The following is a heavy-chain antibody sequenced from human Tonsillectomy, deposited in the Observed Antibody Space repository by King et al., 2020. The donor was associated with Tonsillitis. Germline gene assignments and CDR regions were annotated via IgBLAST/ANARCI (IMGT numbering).Heavy chain of an antibody. CDR1: GFTFSGYN. CDR3: ARDDCGGDFDSSPS. Sequence: QLVQSGGGLVQPGGSLRLSCAASGFTFSGYNMNWVRQAPGKGLEWVSYISSSSSTIYYADSVKGRFTISRDNAKNSLYLQMNSLRAEVTAVYYCARDDCGGDFDSSPSWGQGTMVTVAS. D-gene: IGHD2-21*02. CDR2: ISSSSSTI. V-gene: IGHV3-48*01. J-gene: IGHJ3*01.